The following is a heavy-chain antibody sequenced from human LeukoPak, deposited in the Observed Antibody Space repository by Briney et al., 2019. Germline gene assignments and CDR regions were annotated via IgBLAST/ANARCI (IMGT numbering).Heavy chain of an antibody. V-gene: IGHV3-53*01. CDR1: GVTVSSTD. CDR3: AKGMTALTTRSDY. CDR2: IFSGGGT. D-gene: IGHD4-11*01. Sequence: GGSLRLSCAVSGVTVSSTDMSWVRQAPGKGLEWVSVIFSGGGTYYTGSVKGRFTISRDNSKNTVFLQMNSLRVDDTAVYFCAKGMTALTTRSDYWGQGTLVTVSS. J-gene: IGHJ4*02.